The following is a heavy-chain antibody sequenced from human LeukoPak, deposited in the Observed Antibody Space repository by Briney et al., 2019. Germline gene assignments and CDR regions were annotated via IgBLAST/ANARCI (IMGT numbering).Heavy chain of an antibody. CDR3: ARGGYCSGGSCYVSAFDI. D-gene: IGHD2-15*01. Sequence: ASVKVSCKASGYTFTSYAMNWVRQAPGQGLEWMGWFNTNTGNPTYAQGFTGRFVFSLDTSVSTAYLQICSLKAEDTAVYYCARGGYCSGGSCYVSAFDIWGQGTMVTVSS. CDR2: FNTNTGNP. CDR1: GYTFTSYA. V-gene: IGHV7-4-1*01. J-gene: IGHJ3*02.